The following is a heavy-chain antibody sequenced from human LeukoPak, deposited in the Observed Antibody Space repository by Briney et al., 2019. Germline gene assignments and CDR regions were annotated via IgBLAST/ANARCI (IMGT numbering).Heavy chain of an antibody. CDR2: IIPALDRA. CDR1: GGTFNNYA. J-gene: IGHJ3*01. D-gene: IGHD3/OR15-3a*01. CDR3: ARRTDAVDDAFDV. V-gene: IGHV1-69*04. Sequence: SVTVSCKASGGTFNNYAVNWVRHAPGQGLQWMGRIIPALDRANYAHNFQGRLTITADKSTKTAYMELSSLRSEDTGLYFCARRTDAVDDAFDVWGQGTMLTVSS.